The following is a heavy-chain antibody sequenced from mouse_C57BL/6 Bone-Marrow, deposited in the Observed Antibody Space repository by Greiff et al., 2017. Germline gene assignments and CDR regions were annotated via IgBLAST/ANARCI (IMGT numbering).Heavy chain of an antibody. CDR3: TREDYDYDDGYAMDY. V-gene: IGHV1-15*01. CDR2: IDPETGGT. J-gene: IGHJ4*01. CDR1: GYTFTDYE. Sequence: QVQLKQSGAELVRPGASVTLSCKASGYTFTDYEMHWVKQTPVHGLEWIGAIDPETGGTAYNQKFQGKAILTADKSSSTAYMELRSLKSEDSAVXYCTREDYDYDDGYAMDYWGQGTSVTVSS. D-gene: IGHD2-4*01.